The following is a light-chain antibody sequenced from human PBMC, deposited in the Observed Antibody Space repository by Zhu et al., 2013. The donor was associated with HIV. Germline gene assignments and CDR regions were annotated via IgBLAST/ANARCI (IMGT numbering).Light chain of an antibody. CDR2: DAS. CDR1: QSISSW. CDR3: QQYYSTPYT. J-gene: IGKJ2*01. Sequence: DIQMTQSPSTLSASVGDRVTITCRASQSISSWLAWYQQKPGKAPNLLIYDASNLDSGVPSRFSGSGSGTDFTLTISSLQPEDVAVYYCQQYYSTPYTFGQGTKLQIK. V-gene: IGKV1-5*01.